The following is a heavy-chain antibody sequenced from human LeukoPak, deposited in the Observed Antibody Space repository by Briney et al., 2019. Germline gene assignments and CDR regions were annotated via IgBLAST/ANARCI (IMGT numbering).Heavy chain of an antibody. CDR1: GYTFTGYY. CDR2: INPNSGGT. CDR3: ASQYDFWSGYRIVWFDP. Sequence: ASVKVSCKASGYTFTGYYMHWVRQAPGQGLEWMGRINPNSGGTNYAQKFQGRVTMTRDTSISTAYMELSRLRSDDTAVYYCASQYDFWSGYRIVWFDPWGQGTLVTVSS. D-gene: IGHD3-3*01. J-gene: IGHJ5*02. V-gene: IGHV1-2*06.